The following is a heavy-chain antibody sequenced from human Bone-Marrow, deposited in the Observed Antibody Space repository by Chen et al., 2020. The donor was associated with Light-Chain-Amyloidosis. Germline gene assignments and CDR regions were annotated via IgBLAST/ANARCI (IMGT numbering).Heavy chain of an antibody. CDR2: TKRDGSTI. CDR1: GFPFRTSW. D-gene: IGHD2-21*01. CDR3: ASEFPGEVVY. Sequence: EVQLVESGGGLVQPGGSLRRSCAASGFPFRTSWMHWVRQAPGKGLVWVSRTKRDGSTIDLAGSVKGRFTTSRDNAKHTLYLQVISVCAGDTPVEDRASEFPGEVVYWG. V-gene: IGHV3-74*01. J-gene: IGHJ4*01.